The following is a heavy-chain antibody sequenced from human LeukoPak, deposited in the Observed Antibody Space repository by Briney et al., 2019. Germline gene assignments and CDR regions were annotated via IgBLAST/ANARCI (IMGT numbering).Heavy chain of an antibody. J-gene: IGHJ4*02. CDR3: ARPYSAYAFDY. Sequence: GGSLRLSCAASGFTFSSYEMNWVRQAPGKGLEWLSYISRSGNSIFYADSVKGRFTISRDNAKNSLYLQMNSLRAEDTAVYYCARPYSAYAFDYWGQGTQVTVSS. CDR2: ISRSGNSI. CDR1: GFTFSSYE. D-gene: IGHD5-12*01. V-gene: IGHV3-48*03.